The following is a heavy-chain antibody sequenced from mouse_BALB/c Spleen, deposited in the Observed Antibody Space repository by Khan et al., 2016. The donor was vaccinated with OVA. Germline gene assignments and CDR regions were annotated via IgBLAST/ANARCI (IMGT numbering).Heavy chain of an antibody. Sequence: EVELVESGGGLVKPGGSLKLSCAASGLSFSRYSMSWVRQTPEKRLEWVATISSGGTFTYSSDSVKGRFTISRANANNTLFLQMSSLRSEDTAIYYCARHEGYYGYGQGDYWGQGTSVTVSS. D-gene: IGHD2-2*01. V-gene: IGHV5-9-3*01. CDR1: GLSFSRYS. CDR2: ISSGGTFT. J-gene: IGHJ4*01. CDR3: ARHEGYYGYGQGDY.